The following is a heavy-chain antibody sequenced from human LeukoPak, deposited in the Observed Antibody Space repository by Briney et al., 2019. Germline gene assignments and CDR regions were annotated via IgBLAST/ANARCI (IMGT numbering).Heavy chain of an antibody. CDR2: IKEDGSEK. J-gene: IGHJ4*02. V-gene: IGHV3-7*04. CDR3: ARVPAMAGTYFDY. Sequence: GGSLRLSCAASGLMFSRYWMTWVRQAPGKGLEWVANIKEDGSEKYYVDSVKGRFTISRDNAENSLYLQTNSPRVEDTALYYCARVPAMAGTYFDYWGQGSLVTVSS. CDR1: GLMFSRYW. D-gene: IGHD5-24*01.